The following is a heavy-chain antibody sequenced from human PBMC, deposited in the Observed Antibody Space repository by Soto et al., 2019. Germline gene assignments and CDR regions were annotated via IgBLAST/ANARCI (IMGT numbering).Heavy chain of an antibody. CDR3: AREIMPLTNDWYFDL. J-gene: IGHJ2*01. CDR2: IFDSGST. V-gene: IGHV4-30-4*01. CDR1: GGSISGGVHS. D-gene: IGHD2-8*01. Sequence: QVQLVESGPGLVKPSETLSLTCTVSGGSISGGVHSWSWIRQPPGKGLEWIGHIFDSGSTYYNPSLKSRLTISVDTSKNQFSLRLSSVTAADTAVYYCAREIMPLTNDWYFDLWGRGTLVTVSS.